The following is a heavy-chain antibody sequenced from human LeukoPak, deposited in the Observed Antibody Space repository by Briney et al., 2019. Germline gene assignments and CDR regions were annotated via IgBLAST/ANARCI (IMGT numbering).Heavy chain of an antibody. CDR2: ISGSGGST. V-gene: IGHV3-23*01. D-gene: IGHD3-22*01. CDR1: GVTFGSYA. J-gene: IGHJ4*02. CDR3: AGTYYYDSSGYSYEY. Sequence: PGGSLRLSCAASGVTFGSYAMGWVRQFPGKGLEWVSAISGSGGSTYYADSVKGRFTISRDNSKNTLHLQMNSLRAEDTAVYYCAGTYYYDSSGYSYEYWGQGTLVAVSS.